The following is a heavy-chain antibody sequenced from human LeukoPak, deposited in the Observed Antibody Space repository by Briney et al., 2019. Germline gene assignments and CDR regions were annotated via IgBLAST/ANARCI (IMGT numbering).Heavy chain of an antibody. V-gene: IGHV3-48*01. J-gene: IGHJ3*02. CDR3: TTQGYGDLPTDAFDI. CDR2: ISISSSTI. D-gene: IGHD4-17*01. CDR1: VFTFSSYS. Sequence: GGSLRLSCAASVFTFSSYSMNWVREAPGKGLEWGSYISISSSTIYYADSVKGRFTISRDNAKNSLYLQMNSLKTEDTAVYYCTTQGYGDLPTDAFDIWGQGTMVTVSS.